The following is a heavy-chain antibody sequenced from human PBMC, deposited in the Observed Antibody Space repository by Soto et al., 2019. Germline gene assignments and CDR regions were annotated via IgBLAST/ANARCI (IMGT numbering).Heavy chain of an antibody. CDR1: GYTLTELS. CDR2: FDPEDGET. Sequence: ASVKVSCKVSGYTLTELSMHWVRQAPGKGLEWMGGFDPEDGETIYAQKFQGRVTMTADTSTSTAYMELRSLRSDDTAVYYCARTTEAPDYWGHGTLVTVSS. V-gene: IGHV1-24*01. CDR3: ARTTEAPDY. J-gene: IGHJ4*01.